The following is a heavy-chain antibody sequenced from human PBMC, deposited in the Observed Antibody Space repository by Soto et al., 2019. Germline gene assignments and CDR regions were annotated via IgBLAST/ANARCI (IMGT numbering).Heavy chain of an antibody. CDR1: GGTFSSYA. CDR3: ARVWYDSSGSQGSFDP. J-gene: IGHJ5*02. V-gene: IGHV1-69*12. Sequence: QVQLVQSGAEVKKPGSSVKVSCKASGGTFSSYAISWVRQAPGQGLEWMGGIIPIFGTANYAQRFQGRVTITADESTSTAYVERSSLRSEDTAVYYGARVWYDSSGSQGSFDPWGQGTLVTVSS. CDR2: IIPIFGTA. D-gene: IGHD3-22*01.